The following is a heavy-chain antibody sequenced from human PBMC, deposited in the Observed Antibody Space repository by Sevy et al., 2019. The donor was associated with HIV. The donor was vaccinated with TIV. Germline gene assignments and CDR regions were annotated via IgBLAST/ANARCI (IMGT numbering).Heavy chain of an antibody. CDR1: GFTFSSYA. D-gene: IGHD3-3*01. J-gene: IGHJ4*02. V-gene: IGHV3-30-3*01. CDR2: ISYDGSNK. Sequence: GGSLRLSCAASGFTFSSYAMHWVRQAPGKGLEWVAVISYDGSNKYYADSVKGRFTISRDNSKKTLYLQMNSLRAEDTAVYYCASVSPPGITIFGVVITEGPFDYWGQGTLVTVSS. CDR3: ASVSPPGITIFGVVITEGPFDY.